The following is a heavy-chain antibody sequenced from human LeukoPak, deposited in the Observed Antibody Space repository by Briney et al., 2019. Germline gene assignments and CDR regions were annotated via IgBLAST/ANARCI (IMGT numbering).Heavy chain of an antibody. CDR1: GFDFGAYG. J-gene: IGHJ5*02. CDR3: VKGDWHGSGNYYSDQFRP. Sequence: GSLRLSCAASGFDFGAYGMHWVRQAPGKGLDWVAVISYDGSNAYYGDSVKDRFTISRDNSHNTLFLQMNSLTTDDTAAYYCVKGDWHGSGNYYSDQFRPWGPGTLVTVS. V-gene: IGHV3-30*18. CDR2: ISYDGSNA. D-gene: IGHD3-10*01.